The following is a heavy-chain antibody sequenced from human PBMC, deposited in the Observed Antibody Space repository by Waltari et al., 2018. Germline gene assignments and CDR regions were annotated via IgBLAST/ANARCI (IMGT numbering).Heavy chain of an antibody. D-gene: IGHD3-16*02. J-gene: IGHJ4*02. CDR3: ATLVSFGGVIVDY. V-gene: IGHV1-69*02. Sequence: GRVTITADKSTSTAYMELSSLRSEDTAVYYCATLVSFGGVIVDYWGQGTLVTVSS.